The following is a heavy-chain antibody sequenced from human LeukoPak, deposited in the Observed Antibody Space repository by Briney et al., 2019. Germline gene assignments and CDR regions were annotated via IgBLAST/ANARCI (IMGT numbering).Heavy chain of an antibody. V-gene: IGHV4-34*01. CDR2: INHSGRT. CDR1: GGSFSGDY. D-gene: IGHD3-10*01. CDR3: AREGFGELSHFDY. Sequence: SETLSLTCVVYGGSFSGDYWSWIRQPPGRGLEWIGEINHSGRTNYNPSLKSRVTISVDTSKNQSSLKLSSVTAADTAVYYCAREGFGELSHFDYWGQGTLVTVSS. J-gene: IGHJ4*02.